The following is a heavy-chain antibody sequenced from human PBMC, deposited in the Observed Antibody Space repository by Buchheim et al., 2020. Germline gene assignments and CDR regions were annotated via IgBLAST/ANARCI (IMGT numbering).Heavy chain of an antibody. J-gene: IGHJ4*02. V-gene: IGHV3-30*18. D-gene: IGHD6-13*01. CDR1: GFTFSSYG. CDR2: ISYDGRNK. CDR3: AKDLAGAADFDY. Sequence: QVQLVESGGGVVQPGRSLRLSCAASGFTFSSYGMHWVRQAPGKGLEWVAVISYDGRNKYYADSVKGRFTISRDNSKHTPELQMNSLRAEDTAVYYCAKDLAGAADFDYWGQGTL.